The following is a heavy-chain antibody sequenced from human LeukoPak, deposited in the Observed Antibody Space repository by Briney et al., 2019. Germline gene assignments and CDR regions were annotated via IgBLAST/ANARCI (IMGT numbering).Heavy chain of an antibody. V-gene: IGHV3-23*01. CDR1: GFTFSSYA. J-gene: IGHJ4*02. D-gene: IGHD6-6*01. CDR3: ATPDYRSSYLTEFDY. Sequence: GGSLRLSCAASGFTFSSYAMSWVRQAPGNGLEWVSAISGSGGSTYYADSVKGRFTISRDNSKNTLYLQMNSLRAEDTAVYYCATPDYRSSYLTEFDYWGQRTLVTVSS. CDR2: ISGSGGST.